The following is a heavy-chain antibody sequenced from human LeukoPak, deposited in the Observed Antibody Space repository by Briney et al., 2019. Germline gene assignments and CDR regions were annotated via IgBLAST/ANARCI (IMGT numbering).Heavy chain of an antibody. CDR3: ARELYSSGSFDY. D-gene: IGHD6-19*01. CDR2: ISSSSSSI. CDR1: GFTFSSYS. J-gene: IGHJ4*02. Sequence: GGSLRLSCAASGFTFSSYSMNWVRQAPGKGLEWVSSISSSSSSIYYADSVKGRFTISRDNAKNSLYLQMNSLRAEDTAVYYCARELYSSGSFDYWGQGTLVTVSS. V-gene: IGHV3-21*01.